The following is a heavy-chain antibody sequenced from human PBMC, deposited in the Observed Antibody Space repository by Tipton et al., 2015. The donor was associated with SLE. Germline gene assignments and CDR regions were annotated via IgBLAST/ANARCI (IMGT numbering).Heavy chain of an antibody. J-gene: IGHJ4*02. V-gene: IGHV4-59*08. CDR3: AGHRGYSSSWDFGY. CDR1: GGSIGSRPYY. D-gene: IGHD6-13*01. CDR2: ISYSGST. Sequence: TLSLTCFVSGGSIGSRPYYWSWIRQPPGKGLEWIGHISYSGSTHYNSSFKSRVPMSLDASKNQFSLKLSSVTAADTAVYYCAGHRGYSSSWDFGYWGQGPLVTVSS.